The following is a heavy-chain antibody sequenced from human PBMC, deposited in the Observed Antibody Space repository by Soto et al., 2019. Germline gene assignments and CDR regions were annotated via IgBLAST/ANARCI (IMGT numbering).Heavy chain of an antibody. CDR1: GGSISGYY. CDR2: IYTSGST. D-gene: IGHD3-22*01. J-gene: IGHJ4*02. CDR3: ARDLYYYDSSGYYGEHYFDY. V-gene: IGHV4-4*07. Sequence: LSLTCTVSGGSISGYYWSWIRQPAGKGLEWIGRIYTSGSTNYNPSLKSRVTMSVDTSKNQFSLKLSSVTAADTAVYYCARDLYYYDSSGYYGEHYFDYWGQGTLVTVSS.